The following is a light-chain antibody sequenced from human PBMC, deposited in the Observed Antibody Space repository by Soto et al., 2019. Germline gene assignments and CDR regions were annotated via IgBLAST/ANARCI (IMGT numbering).Light chain of an antibody. J-gene: IGKJ5*01. CDR1: QGIGSW. CDR2: AAS. V-gene: IGKV1D-12*01. Sequence: DIQMTQSPSSVSASVGDRVTITCRASQGIGSWLAWYQHKPGKAPKLLIYAASNLQGGVPSRFSGSGSGIDFALTINSLQPEDFATYYCQQTNTFPSTFGQGTRLEIK. CDR3: QQTNTFPST.